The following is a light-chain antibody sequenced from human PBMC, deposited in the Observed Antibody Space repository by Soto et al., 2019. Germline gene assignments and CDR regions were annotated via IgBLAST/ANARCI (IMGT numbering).Light chain of an antibody. Sequence: QSVLTQPPSVSEAPRQRVTISCSGSSSNIGNNAVNWYQQLPGKAPKLLIYYDDLLPSGVSDRFSGSKSGTSASLAISGLQSEDEADYYCAAWDDSLGSGVFGTGT. CDR3: AAWDDSLGSGV. V-gene: IGLV1-36*01. CDR1: SSNIGNNA. J-gene: IGLJ1*01. CDR2: YDD.